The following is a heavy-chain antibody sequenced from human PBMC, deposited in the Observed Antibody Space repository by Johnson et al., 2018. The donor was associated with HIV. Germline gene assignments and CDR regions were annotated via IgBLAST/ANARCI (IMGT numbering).Heavy chain of an antibody. D-gene: IGHD5-12*01. CDR2: IPNDGANT. CDR3: AKGEAQEGWIQLGSYAFDF. Sequence: QVQLVESGGGVVQPGESLRLSCVVTGFSISNYGVHWVRQAPGKGLEWVAFIPNDGANTYYADFLNGRFTISRDNSRNTVYLQMSKLRTEETAVYYCAKGEAQEGWIQLGSYAFDFWGRGTLVTVSS. J-gene: IGHJ3*01. V-gene: IGHV3-30*02. CDR1: GFSISNYG.